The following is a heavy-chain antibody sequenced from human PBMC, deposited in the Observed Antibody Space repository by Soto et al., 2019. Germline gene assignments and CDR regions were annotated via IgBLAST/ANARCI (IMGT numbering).Heavy chain of an antibody. CDR3: ARDLLRFLECRFEA. Sequence: QVPLVQSGDEVKKPGASVKVSCRASGYTFTNYGISWVRQAPGQGLEWMGWISAYNGNTNYAPKFQDRATMTTDRSTTTAYMELRSLRSDDTAVYYCARDLLRFLECRFEAWGQGTLVTVSS. J-gene: IGHJ4*02. CDR1: GYTFTNYG. V-gene: IGHV1-18*04. D-gene: IGHD3-3*01. CDR2: ISAYNGNT.